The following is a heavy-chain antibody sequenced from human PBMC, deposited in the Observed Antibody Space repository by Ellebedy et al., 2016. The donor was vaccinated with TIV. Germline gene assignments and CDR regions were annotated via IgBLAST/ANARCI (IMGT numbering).Heavy chain of an antibody. CDR1: GFAFSRYV. V-gene: IGHV3-48*01. J-gene: IGHJ4*02. Sequence: GGSLRLXCEASGFAFSRYVMGWVRQAPGKGLEWVSKIDDQSTTLYYEDSVRGRFTISRDDVNNLLYLQMASLRVDDTAVYFCARYGSGSDYKDPFDYWGQGTQFTVSS. D-gene: IGHD3-10*01. CDR3: ARYGSGSDYKDPFDY. CDR2: IDDQSTTL.